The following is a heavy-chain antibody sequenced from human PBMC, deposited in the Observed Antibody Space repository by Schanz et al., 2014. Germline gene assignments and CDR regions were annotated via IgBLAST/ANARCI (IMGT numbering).Heavy chain of an antibody. D-gene: IGHD6-19*01. CDR2: IWYDGSNE. J-gene: IGHJ6*03. Sequence: QVQLVESGGGVVQPGRSLRLSCAASGFTFSNHGMHWVRQSPGKGLEWVALIWYDGSNEYYADSVKGRFTISRDNPKKTQYLQMNSLRAEDTAVYYCARDHQWLARYYMDVWGKGTTVTVSS. CDR1: GFTFSNHG. V-gene: IGHV3-33*01. CDR3: ARDHQWLARYYMDV.